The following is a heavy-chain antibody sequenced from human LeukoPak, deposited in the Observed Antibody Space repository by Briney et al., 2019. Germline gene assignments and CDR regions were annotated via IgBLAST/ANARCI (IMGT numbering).Heavy chain of an antibody. CDR3: ARHGDYYYYMDV. CDR2: ISYSGST. V-gene: IGHV4-39*01. D-gene: IGHD3-16*01. J-gene: IGHJ6*03. CDR1: GGSISSSEYY. Sequence: ASETLSLTCTVSGGSISSSEYYWGWIRQPPGKGLEWIGTISYSGSTYYKPSLKSRVAISMDTSKSQFSLRLSSVTAADSAVYYCARHGDYYYYMDVWGKGTTVTISS.